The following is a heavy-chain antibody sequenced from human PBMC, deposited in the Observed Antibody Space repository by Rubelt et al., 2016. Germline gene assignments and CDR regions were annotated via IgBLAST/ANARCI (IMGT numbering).Heavy chain of an antibody. CDR2: IIPILGIA. D-gene: IGHD3-10*01. V-gene: IGHV1-69*04. J-gene: IGHJ5*02. CDR3: ARGVEYYYGSGTNWFDP. Sequence: QVQLVQSGAEVKKPGASVKVSCKASGYTFTSYGISWVRQAPGHGLEWMGRIIPILGIANYAQKFQGEVTITADKSTGQAYMELSSLRSEDTAVYYCARGVEYYYGSGTNWFDPWGQGTLVTVSS. CDR1: GYTFTSYG.